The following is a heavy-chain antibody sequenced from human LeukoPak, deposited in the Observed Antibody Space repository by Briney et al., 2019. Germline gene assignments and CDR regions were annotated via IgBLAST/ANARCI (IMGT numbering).Heavy chain of an antibody. Sequence: SETLSLTCTVSGGSISSSSYYWGQIRQSPGKGLEWIGTMSNSGSTYYNPSLKSRVTISGDTAKNQFSLKLSSVTAADTAVYYCARRSQAAAGRGIDYWGQGTLVTVSS. CDR3: ARRSQAAAGRGIDY. CDR2: MSNSGST. D-gene: IGHD6-13*01. J-gene: IGHJ4*02. V-gene: IGHV4-39*01. CDR1: GGSISSSSYY.